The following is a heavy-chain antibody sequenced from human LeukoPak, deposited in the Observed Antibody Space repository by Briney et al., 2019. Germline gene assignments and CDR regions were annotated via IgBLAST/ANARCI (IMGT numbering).Heavy chain of an antibody. CDR3: ARVLSSGSSRGWFDP. Sequence: ASVKVSCKASVYMFTAYYLHWVRPAPGQGLEWMGLINPKNGATNYEEKFQGRLSMSRDTSISTVYMELSRLRFDDTGVYYCARVLSSGSSRGWFDPWGQGTLVTVSS. CDR1: VYMFTAYY. D-gene: IGHD5-12*01. V-gene: IGHV1-2*02. CDR2: INPKNGAT. J-gene: IGHJ5*02.